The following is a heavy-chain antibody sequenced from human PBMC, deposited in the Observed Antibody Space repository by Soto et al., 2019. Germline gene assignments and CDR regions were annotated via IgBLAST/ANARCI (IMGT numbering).Heavy chain of an antibody. D-gene: IGHD6-6*01. CDR2: ISSSGSTI. CDR1: GFTFSDYY. Sequence: GGSLRLSCAASGFTFSDYYMSWIRQAPGKGLEWVSYISSSGSTIYYADSVKGRFTISRDNAKNSLYLQMNSLRAEDTAVYYCAREGNSSSPVVGWFDPWGQGTLVTVSS. J-gene: IGHJ5*02. CDR3: AREGNSSSPVVGWFDP. V-gene: IGHV3-11*01.